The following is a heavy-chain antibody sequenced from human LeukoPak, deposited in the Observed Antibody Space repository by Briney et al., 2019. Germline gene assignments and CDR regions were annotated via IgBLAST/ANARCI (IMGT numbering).Heavy chain of an antibody. V-gene: IGHV1-69*13. J-gene: IGHJ4*02. D-gene: IGHD6-19*01. Sequence: SVKVSCRASGGTFSSYAISWVRQAPGQGLEWMGGIIPIFGTANYAQKFQGRVTITADESTSTAYMELSSLRSEDTAVYYCARVVAGTWSVHFDYWGQGTLVTVSS. CDR1: GGTFSSYA. CDR3: ARVVAGTWSVHFDY. CDR2: IIPIFGTA.